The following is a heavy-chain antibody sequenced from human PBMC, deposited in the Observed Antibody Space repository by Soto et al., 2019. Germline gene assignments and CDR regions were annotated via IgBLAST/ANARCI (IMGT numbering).Heavy chain of an antibody. CDR1: GYTFTGYY. CDR3: ARIYCSSTSCYYGWFDP. CDR2: INPNSGGT. V-gene: IGHV1-2*02. Sequence: GASVKVSCKASGYTFTGYYMHWVRQAPGQGLEWMGWINPNSGGTNYAQKFQGRVTMTRDTSISTAYMELSRLRSDDTAVYYCARIYCSSTSCYYGWFDPWGQGTLVTVS. D-gene: IGHD2-2*01. J-gene: IGHJ5*02.